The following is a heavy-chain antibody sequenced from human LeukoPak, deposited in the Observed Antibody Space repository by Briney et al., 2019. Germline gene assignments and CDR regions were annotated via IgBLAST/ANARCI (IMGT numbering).Heavy chain of an antibody. Sequence: EASVKVSCKTSGYSFTSYAISWVRQAPGQGLEWMGWISTYNGDTKYAQNLQGRVTMTTDTSTSTAYMELRSPRSDDTAVYYCARDPSNTSGWYIYFDYWGQGTLVTVSS. V-gene: IGHV1-18*01. J-gene: IGHJ4*02. D-gene: IGHD6-19*01. CDR2: ISTYNGDT. CDR1: GYSFTSYA. CDR3: ARDPSNTSGWYIYFDY.